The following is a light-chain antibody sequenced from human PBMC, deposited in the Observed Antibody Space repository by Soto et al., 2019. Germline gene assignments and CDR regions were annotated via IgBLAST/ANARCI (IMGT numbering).Light chain of an antibody. CDR2: VAS. Sequence: EIVLTQSPGTLSLSPGERATLSCRASQSVGGSYLAWFQQKPGQAPRLLIYVASIRATGVPDRFSGSGSATDFSLTINRLEPDDFAVYYCQHYGSSPWTFGQGTKVDIK. V-gene: IGKV3-20*01. J-gene: IGKJ1*01. CDR1: QSVGGSY. CDR3: QHYGSSPWT.